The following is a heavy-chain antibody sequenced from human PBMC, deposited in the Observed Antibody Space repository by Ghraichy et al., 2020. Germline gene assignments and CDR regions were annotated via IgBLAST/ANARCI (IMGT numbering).Heavy chain of an antibody. Sequence: GGSLRLSCAASGFTVSSNYLSWVRQAPGKGLEWVSVTYSDAGTYYADSVQGRFTISRDNSKNTVYLQMSSLRAEDTAVYYCATEMGYRTGYFDCWGQGTLVTVSS. CDR3: ATEMGYRTGYFDC. CDR2: TYSDAGT. D-gene: IGHD5-24*01. J-gene: IGHJ4*02. CDR1: GFTVSSNY. V-gene: IGHV3-66*01.